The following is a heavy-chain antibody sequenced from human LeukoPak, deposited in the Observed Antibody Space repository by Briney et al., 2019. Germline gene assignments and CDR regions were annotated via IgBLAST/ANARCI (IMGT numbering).Heavy chain of an antibody. J-gene: IGHJ1*01. CDR1: GGSFSGYY. Sequence: PSETLSLTCAVYGGSFSGYYWSWIRQPPGKGLEWIGEINHSGSTNYNPSLKSRVTISVDKSKNQFSLKLSSVTAADTAVYYCARLKYYYDSSGYRAEYFQHWGQGTLVTVSS. CDR3: ARLKYYYDSSGYRAEYFQH. D-gene: IGHD3-22*01. CDR2: INHSGST. V-gene: IGHV4-34*01.